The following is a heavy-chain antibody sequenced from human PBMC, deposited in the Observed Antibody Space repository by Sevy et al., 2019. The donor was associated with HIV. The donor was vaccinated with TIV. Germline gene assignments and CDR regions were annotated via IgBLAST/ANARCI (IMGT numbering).Heavy chain of an antibody. CDR2: ISSSGSTI. V-gene: IGHV3-11*01. CDR3: ARDSVEMATIAGYNLAGAADY. D-gene: IGHD1-26*01. CDR1: GFTFGDYY. J-gene: IGHJ4*02. Sequence: GGSLRLSCAASGFTFGDYYMSWIRQAPGKGLEWVSYISSSGSTIYYADSVKGRFTISRDNAKNSLYLQMNSLRAQDTAVYYCARDSVEMATIAGYNLAGAADYWGQGTLVTVSS.